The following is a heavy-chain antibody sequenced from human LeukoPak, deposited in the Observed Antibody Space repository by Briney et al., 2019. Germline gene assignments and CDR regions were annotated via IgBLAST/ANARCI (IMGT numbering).Heavy chain of an antibody. CDR1: GYTFTSYG. V-gene: IGHV1-18*04. CDR3: ARTSNGDYGSGSYYYFDY. D-gene: IGHD3-10*01. CDR2: ISAYNGNT. Sequence: ASVKVSCKAFGYTFTSYGISGVRQPPGKGLEWMGWISAYNGNTNYAQKLQGRVTMTTDTSTSTAYMELRSLRSDDTAVYYCARTSNGDYGSGSYYYFDYWGQGTLVTVSS. J-gene: IGHJ4*02.